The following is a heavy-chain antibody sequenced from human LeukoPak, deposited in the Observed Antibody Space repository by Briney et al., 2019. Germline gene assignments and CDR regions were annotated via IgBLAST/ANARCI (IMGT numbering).Heavy chain of an antibody. CDR3: ARGPVLTGYPADV. CDR1: GGSFSGYY. Sequence: SETLSLTCAVYGGSFSGYYWSWIRQPPGKGLEWIGEINHSGSTNYNPSLKSRVTISVDTSKNQFSLKLSSVTAADTAVYCCARGPVLTGYPADVWGKGTTVTVSS. V-gene: IGHV4-34*01. CDR2: INHSGST. D-gene: IGHD3-9*01. J-gene: IGHJ6*04.